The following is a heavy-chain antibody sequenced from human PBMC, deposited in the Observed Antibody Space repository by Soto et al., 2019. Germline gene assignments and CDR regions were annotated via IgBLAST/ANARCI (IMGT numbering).Heavy chain of an antibody. CDR1: GFTFDDYA. D-gene: IGHD6-19*01. V-gene: IGHV3-9*01. CDR3: AKENSIAVAGNPPDY. CDR2: ISWNSGSI. J-gene: IGHJ4*02. Sequence: GGSLRLSCAASGFTFDDYAMHWVRQAPGKGLEWVSGISWNSGSIGYADSVKGRFTISRDNAKNSLYLQMNSPRAEDTALYYCAKENSIAVAGNPPDYWGQGTLVTVSS.